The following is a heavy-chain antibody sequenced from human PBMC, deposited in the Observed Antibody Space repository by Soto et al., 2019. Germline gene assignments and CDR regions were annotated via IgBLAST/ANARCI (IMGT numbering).Heavy chain of an antibody. Sequence: QVHLVPSGAEVKKPGASVKVSCKASGYNFNMYGITWVRQAPGPGLAWMGWISAYNGNTNYAQKLQGRVTMTTDTSTSTAYMELRSLRSDDTAVYYCARQDIPVPGSIPEFDPWGQGTLVTVSS. J-gene: IGHJ5*02. CDR2: ISAYNGNT. D-gene: IGHD2-2*02. CDR1: GYNFNMYG. CDR3: ARQDIPVPGSIPEFDP. V-gene: IGHV1-18*04.